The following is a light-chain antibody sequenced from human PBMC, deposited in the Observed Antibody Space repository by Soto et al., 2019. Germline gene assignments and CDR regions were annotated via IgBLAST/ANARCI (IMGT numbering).Light chain of an antibody. J-gene: IGKJ5*01. CDR3: QHYNSYPIT. CDR1: QTISSW. Sequence: DIQMTQSPSTLSGSVGDRVTITCRASQTISSWLAWYQQKPGKAPKLLIYKASTLKSGVPSRFSGSGSGTEFTLTISSLQPDDFATYYCQHYNSYPITFXQGPRLEI. V-gene: IGKV1-5*03. CDR2: KAS.